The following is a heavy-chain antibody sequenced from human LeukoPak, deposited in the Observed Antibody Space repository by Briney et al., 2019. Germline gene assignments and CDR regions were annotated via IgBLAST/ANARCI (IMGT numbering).Heavy chain of an antibody. CDR3: ARDLGYCSSSSCRYFDY. V-gene: IGHV4-31*03. Sequence: PSETLSLTCTVSGGSISSGGYYWSWIRQHPGKGLEWIGYIYYGGSTYYNPSLKNRVSISVDTSENQFSLKLSSVTAADTAVYYCARDLGYCSSSSCRYFDYWGQGTLVTVSS. J-gene: IGHJ4*02. D-gene: IGHD2-2*01. CDR2: IYYGGST. CDR1: GGSISSGGYY.